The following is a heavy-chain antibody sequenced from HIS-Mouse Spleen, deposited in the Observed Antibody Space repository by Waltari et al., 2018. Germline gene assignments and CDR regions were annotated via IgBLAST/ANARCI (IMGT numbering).Heavy chain of an antibody. CDR1: GGTFSSYA. Sequence: QVQLVQSGAEVKKPGSSVKVSCKASGGTFSSYAISWVRQAPGQGLGGMGRNNPILGIANYAQKFQGRVTITADKSTSTAYMELSSLRSEDTAVYYCARHPEIAAAVGAFDIWGQGTMVTVSS. CDR2: NNPILGIA. CDR3: ARHPEIAAAVGAFDI. J-gene: IGHJ3*02. V-gene: IGHV1-69*04. D-gene: IGHD6-13*01.